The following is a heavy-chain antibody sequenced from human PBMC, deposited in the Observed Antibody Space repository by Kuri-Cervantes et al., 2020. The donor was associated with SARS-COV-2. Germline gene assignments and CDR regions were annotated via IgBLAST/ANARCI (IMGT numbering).Heavy chain of an antibody. V-gene: IGHV4-39*01. CDR1: GDSITKNNYY. CDR3: ARKSGGGSGWGFDP. D-gene: IGHD3-3*01. J-gene: IGHJ5*02. Sequence: GSLRLSCSVSGDSITKNNYYWGWIRQPPGKGLEWIGNIYIGTKRGRRGSTNYHPSLKSRVTISVDTSKNQFSLKLSSVTAADTAVYYCARKSGGGSGWGFDPWGQGTLVTVSS. CDR2: IYIGTKRGRRGST.